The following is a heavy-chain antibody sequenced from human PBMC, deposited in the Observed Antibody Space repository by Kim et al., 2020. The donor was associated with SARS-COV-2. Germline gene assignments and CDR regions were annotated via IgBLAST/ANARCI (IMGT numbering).Heavy chain of an antibody. Sequence: GESLKISCKASGYTFTTSWIGWVRQMPGEGLQWVGIIHPGESDTRYSPSFQGQVTISADKSTNTAYLQWSSLRASDSAIYYCARHSGMGISDYFTFWGQGTLVTVSS. CDR3: ARHSGMGISDYFTF. D-gene: IGHD3-10*01. J-gene: IGHJ4*02. CDR2: IHPGESDT. V-gene: IGHV5-51*01. CDR1: GYTFTTSW.